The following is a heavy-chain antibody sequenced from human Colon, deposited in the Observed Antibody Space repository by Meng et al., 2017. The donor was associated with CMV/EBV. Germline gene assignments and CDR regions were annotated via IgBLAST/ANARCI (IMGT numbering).Heavy chain of an antibody. D-gene: IGHD4-23*01. Sequence: SEPLSLTCTVSGGSLSSYYWNWIRQSPGKGLEWIGYIYYSGGTNYNPSLKSRVTISVDSSKNQFSLRLSSVTPADTAVYYCVRDGVMVAYGGNSNAFDIWGQGTLVTVSS. CDR1: GGSLSSYY. CDR2: IYYSGGT. J-gene: IGHJ3*02. CDR3: VRDGVMVAYGGNSNAFDI. V-gene: IGHV4-59*01.